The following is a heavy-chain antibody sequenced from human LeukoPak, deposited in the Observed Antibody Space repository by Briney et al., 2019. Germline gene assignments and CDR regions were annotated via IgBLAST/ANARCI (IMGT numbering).Heavy chain of an antibody. CDR3: ARDRDV. Sequence: GGSQRLSCAASGFTFSSYDMHWVRQAPGKGLEWVAVIWYDGINKYYVDSVKGRFTISRDNSKNTLYLQMNSLRAEDTAVYYCARDRDVWGQGTLVTVSS. J-gene: IGHJ4*02. CDR1: GFTFSSYD. CDR2: IWYDGINK. V-gene: IGHV3-33*01.